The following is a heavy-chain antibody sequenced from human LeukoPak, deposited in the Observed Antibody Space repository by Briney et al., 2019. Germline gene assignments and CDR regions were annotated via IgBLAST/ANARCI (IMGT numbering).Heavy chain of an antibody. V-gene: IGHV4-59*12. CDR2: IYYSGTT. J-gene: IGHJ5*02. CDR1: GGSISSYY. CDR3: ARDLALYCSSTSCYSSWFDP. Sequence: KPSETLSLTCTVSGGSISSYYWSWIRQPPGKGLEWIGYIYYSGTTNYNPSLKSRVTISVDTSKNQFSLKLSSVTAADTAVYYCARDLALYCSSTSCYSSWFDPWGQGTLVTVSS. D-gene: IGHD2-2*01.